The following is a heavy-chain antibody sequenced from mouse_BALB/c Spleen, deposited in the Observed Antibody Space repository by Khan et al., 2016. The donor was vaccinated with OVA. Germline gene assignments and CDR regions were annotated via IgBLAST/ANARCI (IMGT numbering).Heavy chain of an antibody. CDR2: IYPGDGRS. D-gene: IGHD2-10*01. Sequence: QVQLKQSGAELVKPGASVKLSRKASGYTFTNYWVHWVKQRPGQGIEWIGEIYPGDGRSTYNEKFKTKATLTVDSSSSTAYMQLSSLTSEDSSVYYCARNAYFGNYFDYWGQGTTLTVSS. V-gene: IGHV1S81*02. CDR3: ARNAYFGNYFDY. J-gene: IGHJ2*01. CDR1: GYTFTNYW.